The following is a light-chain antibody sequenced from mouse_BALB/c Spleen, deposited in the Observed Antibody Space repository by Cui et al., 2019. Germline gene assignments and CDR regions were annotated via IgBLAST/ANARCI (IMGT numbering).Light chain of an antibody. CDR1: ENIYSN. Sequence: DIQMTQSPASLSVSVGETVTITCRASENIYSNLAWYQQKQRKSPQLLVYAATNLADGVPSRFSGSGSGTQYSLKINSLQSEDFGSYYCQHFWGTPWTFGGGTKLEIK. J-gene: IGKJ1*01. CDR3: QHFWGTPWT. CDR2: AAT. V-gene: IGKV12-46*01.